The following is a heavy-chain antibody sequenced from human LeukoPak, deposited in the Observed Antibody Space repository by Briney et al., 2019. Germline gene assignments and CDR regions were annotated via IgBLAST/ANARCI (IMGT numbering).Heavy chain of an antibody. CDR1: GYTFTSYG. CDR2: ISAYNGNT. D-gene: IGHD4-17*01. Sequence: ASVKVSCKASGYTFTSYGISWVRQAPGQGLEWMGWISAYNGNTNYAQKLQGRVTMTTDTSTSTAYMELRSLRSDDTAVYYCAKGGVGGYGDGNWFDPWGQGTLVTVSS. J-gene: IGHJ5*02. V-gene: IGHV1-18*01. CDR3: AKGGVGGYGDGNWFDP.